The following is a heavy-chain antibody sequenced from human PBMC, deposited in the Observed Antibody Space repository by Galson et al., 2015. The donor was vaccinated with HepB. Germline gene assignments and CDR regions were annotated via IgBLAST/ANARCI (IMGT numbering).Heavy chain of an antibody. D-gene: IGHD2-2*01. CDR3: ARLTSWASPYHGAFEI. CDR2: IYPRDSDT. Sequence: QSGAEVKEPGESLKISCQGSGYTFTTYWIGWVRQMPGKGLELMGVIYPRDSDTRYSPSFQGQVTISADKSSNTAFLQWSSLRASDIAIYYCARLTSWASPYHGAFEIWGQGTVVTVSS. CDR1: GYTFTTYW. V-gene: IGHV5-51*03. J-gene: IGHJ3*02.